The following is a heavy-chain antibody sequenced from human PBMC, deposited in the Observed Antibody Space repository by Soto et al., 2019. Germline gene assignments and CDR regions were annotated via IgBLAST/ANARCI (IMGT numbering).Heavy chain of an antibody. J-gene: IGHJ5*02. Sequence: SETLSLTCTVSGGSISSGDYYRSWIRQPPGKGLEWIGYIYYSGSTYYNPSLKSRVTISVDTSKNQFSLKLSSVTAADTAVYYCASQIQLWTNWFDPWGQGTLVTVSS. CDR1: GGSISSGDYY. V-gene: IGHV4-30-4*01. CDR3: ASQIQLWTNWFDP. D-gene: IGHD5-18*01. CDR2: IYYSGST.